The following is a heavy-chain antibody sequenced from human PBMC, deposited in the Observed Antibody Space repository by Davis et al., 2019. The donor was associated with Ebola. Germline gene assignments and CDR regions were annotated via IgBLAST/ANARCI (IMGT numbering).Heavy chain of an antibody. Sequence: AASVKVSCKASGGTFSTFTFNWVRQAPGQGLEWMGRIIPVLGVENYAQKFQGRVTMTADKSTSTAFMELSSLRSEDTAVYYCARDSMVRGNDYWGQGTLVTVSS. CDR3: ARDSMVRGNDY. D-gene: IGHD3-10*01. J-gene: IGHJ4*02. CDR1: GGTFSTFT. V-gene: IGHV1-69*04. CDR2: IIPVLGVE.